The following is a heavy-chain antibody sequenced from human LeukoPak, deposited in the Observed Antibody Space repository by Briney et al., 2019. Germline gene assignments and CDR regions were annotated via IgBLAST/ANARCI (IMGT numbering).Heavy chain of an antibody. V-gene: IGHV4-39*01. CDR3: ARLGVLLWFGESYYFDY. J-gene: IGHJ4*02. D-gene: IGHD3-10*01. CDR2: TYYSGST. CDR1: ARSIGSSSYY. Sequence: SETLSLTCTVAARSIGSSSYYWGRIRQPPGKGLEWIGSTYYSGSTYYNPSLKCRVTISVDTSKNQFSLKLSSVTAADTAVYYCARLGVLLWFGESYYFDYWGQGTLVTVAS.